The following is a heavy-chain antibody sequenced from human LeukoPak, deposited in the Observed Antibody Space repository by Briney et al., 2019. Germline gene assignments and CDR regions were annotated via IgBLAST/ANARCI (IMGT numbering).Heavy chain of an antibody. D-gene: IGHD1-26*01. V-gene: IGHV3-21*01. CDR2: ISSSSRDI. J-gene: IGHJ4*02. CDR3: VREAAATLFDY. CDR1: GFTFSSYT. Sequence: GGSLRLSCAASGFTFSSYTMNWVRQAPGKGLEWVAAISSSSRDIFYADSVRGRFSISRDNSQNSLSLQMNNLRAEDTAVYYCVREAAATLFDYWGQGTLVTVSS.